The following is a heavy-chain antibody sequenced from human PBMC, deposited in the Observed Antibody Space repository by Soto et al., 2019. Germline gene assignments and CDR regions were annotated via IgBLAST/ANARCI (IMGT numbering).Heavy chain of an antibody. V-gene: IGHV1-3*01. J-gene: IGHJ4*02. CDR2: INAGNGNT. D-gene: IGHD6-19*01. Sequence: ASVKVSCKASGYTFTSYVMHWVRQAPGQRLEWMGWINAGNGNTKYSQKFQGRVTITRDTSASTAYMELSSLRSEDTAVYYCARAVAVPADFDDWGQGTLVTVSS. CDR1: GYTFTSYV. CDR3: ARAVAVPADFDD.